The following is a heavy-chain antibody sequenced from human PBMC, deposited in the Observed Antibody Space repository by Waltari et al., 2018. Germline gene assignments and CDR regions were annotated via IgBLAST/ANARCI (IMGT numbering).Heavy chain of an antibody. V-gene: IGHV3-49*03. CDR2: IRRKAYGGTT. CDR3: TRVVSSTDGWNDY. Sequence: EVQLVESGGGLVQPGRSLRLSCTASGFTFGDYAMSWFRQAPGKGLEWVGLIRRKAYGGTTEYAASVKGRFTISRDDSKSIAYLQMNSLKTEDTAVYYCTRVVSSTDGWNDYWGQGTLVTVSS. J-gene: IGHJ4*02. D-gene: IGHD6-19*01. CDR1: GFTFGDYA.